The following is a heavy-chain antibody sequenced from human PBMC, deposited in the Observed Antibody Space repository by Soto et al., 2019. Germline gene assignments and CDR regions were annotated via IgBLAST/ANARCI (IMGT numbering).Heavy chain of an antibody. J-gene: IGHJ4*02. CDR2: INAGNGNT. Sequence: EASVKVSCKASGYTFTSYAMHWVRQAPGQRLEWMGWINAGNGNTKYSQKFQGRVTITRDTSASTAYMELSSLRSEDTAVYYCAREFGYCSSTRCPLPSWYEGYYFDYWGQGTLVTVSS. CDR1: GYTFTSYA. CDR3: AREFGYCSSTRCPLPSWYEGYYFDY. V-gene: IGHV1-3*01. D-gene: IGHD2-2*01.